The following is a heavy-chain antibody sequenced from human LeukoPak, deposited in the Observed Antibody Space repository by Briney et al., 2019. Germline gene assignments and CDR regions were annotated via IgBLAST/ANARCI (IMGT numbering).Heavy chain of an antibody. CDR1: GFTFNDYW. D-gene: IGHD3-3*01. J-gene: IGHJ5*02. Sequence: GGSLRLSCTASGFTFNDYWMTWVRQTPGKGLEWLANINEDGSAKNYVDSVKGRFTISRDNAVNSLYLQMNSLRAEDTAMYYCARDSRMNYYASWGRGTLVTVSS. CDR3: ARDSRMNYYAS. V-gene: IGHV3-7*01. CDR2: INEDGSAK.